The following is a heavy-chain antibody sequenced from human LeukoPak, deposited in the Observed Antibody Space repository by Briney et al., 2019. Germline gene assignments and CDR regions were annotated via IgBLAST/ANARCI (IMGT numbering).Heavy chain of an antibody. J-gene: IGHJ3*02. Sequence: SETLSLTCAVYGGSFSGYYWSWIRQPPGRGLEWIGYIYYSGSTNYNPSLKSRVTISVDTSKNQFSLKLSSVTAADTAVYYCARRSIVSRAFDIWGQGTMVTVSS. V-gene: IGHV4-59*08. CDR3: ARRSIVSRAFDI. D-gene: IGHD1-26*01. CDR2: IYYSGST. CDR1: GGSFSGYY.